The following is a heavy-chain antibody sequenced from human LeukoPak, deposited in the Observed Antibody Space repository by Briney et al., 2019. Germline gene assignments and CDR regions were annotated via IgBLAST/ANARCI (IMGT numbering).Heavy chain of an antibody. CDR3: ARDHARLANWFDP. CDR1: GFTFSSYW. CDR2: IKQDGSEK. V-gene: IGHV3-7*01. J-gene: IGHJ5*02. Sequence: PTGGSLRLSCAASGFTFSSYWMSWVRQAPGKGLEWVANIKQDGSEKYYVDSVKGRFTISRDNAKNSLYLQMNSLRAEDTAVYYCARDHARLANWFDPWGQGTLVTVSS. D-gene: IGHD2-8*01.